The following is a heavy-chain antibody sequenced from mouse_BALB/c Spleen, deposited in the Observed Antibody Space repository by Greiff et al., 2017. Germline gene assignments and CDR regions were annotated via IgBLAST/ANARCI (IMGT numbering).Heavy chain of an antibody. Sequence: QVQLKQPGAELVKPGASVKLSCKASGYTFTSYWMHWVKQRPGQGLEWIGEIDPSDSYTNYNQKFKGKATLTVDKSSSTAYMQLSSLTSEDSAVYYCARSTGTDYWGQGTTLTVSS. CDR1: GYTFTSYW. CDR2: IDPSDSYT. CDR3: ARSTGTDY. V-gene: IGHV1-69*02. D-gene: IGHD4-1*01. J-gene: IGHJ2*01.